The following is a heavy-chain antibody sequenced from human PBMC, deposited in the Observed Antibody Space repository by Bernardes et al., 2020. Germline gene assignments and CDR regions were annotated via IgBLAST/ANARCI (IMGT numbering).Heavy chain of an antibody. V-gene: IGHV4-59*08. CDR2: IYNSGST. CDR3: ARGPSGDYGDY. J-gene: IGHJ4*02. Sequence: SETLSLTCTVSGGSISSYYWSWIRQPPGKGLGWIGYIYNSGSTNYNPSLKSRVTISVDTSRNQFSLKLSSVTAADTAVYYCARGPSGDYGDYWCQGTLLTVSS. D-gene: IGHD4-17*01. CDR1: GGSISSYY.